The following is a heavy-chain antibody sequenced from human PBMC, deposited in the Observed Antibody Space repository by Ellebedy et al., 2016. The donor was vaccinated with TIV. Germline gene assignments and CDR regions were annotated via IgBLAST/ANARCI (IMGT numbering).Heavy chain of an antibody. CDR1: GGSISGFY. D-gene: IGHD5-18*01. Sequence: SETLSLTXTVSGGSISGFYCSWIRQPPGKRLEWIGYIYSSGSNNYKPSLRSRVTMSVDSSKSRFSLKLSSVTAADTAVYYCAGRYSYGSLDYWGQGTLVAVSS. J-gene: IGHJ4*02. CDR2: IYSSGSN. V-gene: IGHV4-59*01. CDR3: AGRYSYGSLDY.